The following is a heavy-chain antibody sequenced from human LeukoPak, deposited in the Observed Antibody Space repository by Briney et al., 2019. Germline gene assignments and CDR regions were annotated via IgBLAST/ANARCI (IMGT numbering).Heavy chain of an antibody. CDR3: VKDLLQVTMKKLDH. J-gene: IGHJ4*02. V-gene: IGHV3-64D*06. D-gene: IGHD4-11*01. CDR1: GFTFSSYA. Sequence: GGSLRLSCSVSGFTFSSYAMHWVRQAPGKGLEYVSVIRSDGVDVYYTDSVKGRFTISRDNSKNTLYLQMSSLRPEDTAVYYCVKDLLQVTMKKLDHWGQGTLVTVSS. CDR2: IRSDGVDV.